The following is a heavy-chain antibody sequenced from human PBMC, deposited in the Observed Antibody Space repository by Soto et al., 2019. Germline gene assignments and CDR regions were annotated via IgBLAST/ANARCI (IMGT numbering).Heavy chain of an antibody. V-gene: IGHV3-30-3*01. D-gene: IGHD3-3*01. CDR3: AREGYDFWSGLNYGMDV. J-gene: IGHJ6*02. CDR2: ISYDGSNK. CDR1: GFTFSTYA. Sequence: PXGSLRLSCATSGFTFSTYAMHWVRQAPGKGLEWVAVISYDGSNKYYADSVKGRFTISRDNSKNTLYLQMNSLRAEDTAVYYCAREGYDFWSGLNYGMDVWGQGTTVTVSS.